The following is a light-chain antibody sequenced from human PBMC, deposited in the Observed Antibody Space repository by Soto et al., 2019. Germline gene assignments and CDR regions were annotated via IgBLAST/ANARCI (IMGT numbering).Light chain of an antibody. CDR2: DAS. CDR1: QSVGSY. J-gene: IGKJ4*01. CDR3: QQRSNWLT. Sequence: EIVLTQSPATLSLSPGERATLSCRASQSVGSYLAWYQQKPGQAPRLLSYDASNRATGIPARFSGSESGTDFTPTISSLEPEDCAVYFCQQRSNWLTFGGGTTVQIK. V-gene: IGKV3-11*01.